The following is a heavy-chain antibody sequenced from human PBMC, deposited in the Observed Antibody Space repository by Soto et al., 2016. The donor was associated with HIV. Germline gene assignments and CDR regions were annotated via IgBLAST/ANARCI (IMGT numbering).Heavy chain of an antibody. Sequence: EVQLLESGGSLVQPGGSLRLSCAASGFTFSSYAMNWVRQAPGKGLEWISTIDGRTDNTHYADSVKGRFTISRDNSRNTLYLQMNTLRAGDTAIYYCVSWISNHFDYWGQGTLVTVSS. J-gene: IGHJ4*02. D-gene: IGHD1-1*01. CDR1: GFTFSSYA. V-gene: IGHV3-23*01. CDR2: IDGRTDNT. CDR3: VSWISNHFDY.